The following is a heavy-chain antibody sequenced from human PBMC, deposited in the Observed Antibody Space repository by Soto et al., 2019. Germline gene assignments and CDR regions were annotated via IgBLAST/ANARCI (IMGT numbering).Heavy chain of an antibody. CDR2: IDPSDSQT. V-gene: IGHV5-10-1*01. J-gene: IGHJ4*02. Sequence: RWESLKISCKGSGYSFAGYWITWVLQKPGKGLEWMGRIDPSDSQTYYSPSFRGHVTISVTKSITTVFLQWSSLRASGTAMYYCARQIYDSDTGPNFQYYFDSWGQGTPVTVSS. CDR3: ARQIYDSDTGPNFQYYFDS. D-gene: IGHD3-22*01. CDR1: GYSFAGYW.